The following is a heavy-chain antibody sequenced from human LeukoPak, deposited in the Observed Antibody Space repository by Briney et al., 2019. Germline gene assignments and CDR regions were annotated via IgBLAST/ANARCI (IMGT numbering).Heavy chain of an antibody. V-gene: IGHV3-74*01. J-gene: IGHJ4*02. Sequence: GGSLRLSCAASGFTFSSYWMHWVRQAPGKGLVWVSRINSDGSSTSYADSVKGRFPISRDNAKNTLYLQMNSLRAEDTAVYYCATDTGYSSSWYEGYYFDYWGQGTLVTVSS. CDR1: GFTFSSYW. CDR2: INSDGSST. D-gene: IGHD6-13*01. CDR3: ATDTGYSSSWYEGYYFDY.